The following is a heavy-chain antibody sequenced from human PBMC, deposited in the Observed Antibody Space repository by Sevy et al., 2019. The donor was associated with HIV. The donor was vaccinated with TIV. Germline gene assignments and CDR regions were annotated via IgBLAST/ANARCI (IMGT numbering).Heavy chain of an antibody. Sequence: GGSLRLSCAASGFTFSRNGMHWVRQAPGKGLEWVAFMPSDGSNKYYADSVKGRFIISRDNSKNTLFLQMNSLRTEDTAVYSCARDCSSTSCLWGMDVWGQGTTVTVSS. CDR2: MPSDGSNK. V-gene: IGHV3-30*02. CDR1: GFTFSRNG. CDR3: ARDCSSTSCLWGMDV. D-gene: IGHD2-2*01. J-gene: IGHJ6*02.